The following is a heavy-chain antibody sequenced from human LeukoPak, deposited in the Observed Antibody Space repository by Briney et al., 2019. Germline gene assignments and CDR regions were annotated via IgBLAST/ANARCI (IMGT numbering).Heavy chain of an antibody. V-gene: IGHV3-30-3*01. D-gene: IGHD4-17*01. CDR1: GFTFSSYA. Sequence: QSGGSLRLSCAASGFTFSSYAMHWVRQAPGKGLEWVAVISYDGSNKYYADSVKGRFTISRDNSKNTLYLQMNSLRAEDTAVYYCARDVQDYGDSEYFQHWGQGTLVTVSS. CDR3: ARDVQDYGDSEYFQH. CDR2: ISYDGSNK. J-gene: IGHJ1*01.